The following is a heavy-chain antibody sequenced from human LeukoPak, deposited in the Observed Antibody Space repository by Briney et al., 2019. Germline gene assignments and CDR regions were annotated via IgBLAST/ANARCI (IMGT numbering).Heavy chain of an antibody. CDR1: GGSISSSSYY. V-gene: IGHV4-39*07. J-gene: IGHJ3*02. CDR2: IYYSGST. CDR3: ARDSYSSGWGPGDAFDI. D-gene: IGHD6-19*01. Sequence: SETLSLTCTVSGGSISSSSYYWGWIRQPPGKGLEWIGSIYYSGSTYYNPSLKSRVTISVDTSKNQFSLKLSSVTAADTAVYYCARDSYSSGWGPGDAFDIWGQGTMVTVSS.